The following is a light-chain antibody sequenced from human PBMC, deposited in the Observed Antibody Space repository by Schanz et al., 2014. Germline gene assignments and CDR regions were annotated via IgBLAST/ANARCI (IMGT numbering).Light chain of an antibody. CDR3: QQSHDGVWT. J-gene: IGKJ1*01. V-gene: IGKV1-39*01. Sequence: DIQLTQSPSSLSMSVGDRVTITCRASRTIYTYLNWYQQKPGKAPNLLIYGASTLQGGVPSRFSGSGFGTDFTLTISSLQPEDFATYFCQQSHDGVWTFGQGTTVEIK. CDR1: RTIYTY. CDR2: GAS.